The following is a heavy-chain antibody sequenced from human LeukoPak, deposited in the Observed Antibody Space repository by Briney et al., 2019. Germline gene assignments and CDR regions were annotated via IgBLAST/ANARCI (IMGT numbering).Heavy chain of an antibody. CDR1: GYTFTGYY. D-gene: IGHD3-3*01. V-gene: IGHV1-2*02. Sequence: ASVKVSCKTSGYTFTGYYIQWVRQAPGQGLEWMGYINPTSGGTNYAQEFQGRVTMTRDTSISTAYMELSRLTSDDTAVYYCARECPLGDFWSGYYVYDYWGQGTLVTVSS. CDR3: ARECPLGDFWSGYYVYDY. CDR2: INPTSGGT. J-gene: IGHJ4*02.